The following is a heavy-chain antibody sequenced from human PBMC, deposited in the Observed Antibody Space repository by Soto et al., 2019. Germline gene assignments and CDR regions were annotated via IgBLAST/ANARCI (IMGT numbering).Heavy chain of an antibody. V-gene: IGHV3-21*01. CDR2: ISSSSSYI. CDR1: GFTFSSYS. J-gene: IGHJ4*02. Sequence: ESGGGLVKPGGSLRLSCAASGFTFSSYSMNWVRQAPGKGLEWVSSISSSSSYIYYADSVKGRFTISRDNAKNSLYLQMNSLRAEDTAVYYCARESAVAGALDYWGQGTLVTVSS. CDR3: ARESAVAGALDY. D-gene: IGHD6-19*01.